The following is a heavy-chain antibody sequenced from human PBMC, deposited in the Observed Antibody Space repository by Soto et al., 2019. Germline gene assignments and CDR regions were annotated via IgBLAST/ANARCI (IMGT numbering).Heavy chain of an antibody. CDR1: GFSLSTSGVG. Sequence: SGPTLVNPTQTLTLTCTFSGFSLSTSGVGVGWIRQSPGKALEWLAVIYWDNDKRYSPSLKTRLTITKDTSINQVVLTMTDMDLVDTAIYYCAHRLFTSGWPWDSGVFDFWGQ. CDR3: AHRLFTSGWPWDSGVFDF. CDR2: IYWDNDK. V-gene: IGHV2-5*02. J-gene: IGHJ4*02. D-gene: IGHD6-19*01.